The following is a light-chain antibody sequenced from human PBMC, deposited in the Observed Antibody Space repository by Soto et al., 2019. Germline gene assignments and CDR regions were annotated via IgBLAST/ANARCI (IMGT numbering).Light chain of an antibody. CDR3: SSYTTSSSVI. J-gene: IGLJ2*01. Sequence: QSVLTQPASVSGSPGQSITISCTGSISDIGSYNSVAWYQQHPGKAPKLMIFDVTDRPSGISSRFSGSKSGHTASLTISGLRTEDEADYYCSSYTTSSSVIFGAGTKLTV. V-gene: IGLV2-14*03. CDR1: ISDIGSYNS. CDR2: DVT.